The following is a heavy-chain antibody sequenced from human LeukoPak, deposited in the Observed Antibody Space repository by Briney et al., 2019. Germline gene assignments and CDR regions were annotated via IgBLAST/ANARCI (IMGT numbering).Heavy chain of an antibody. J-gene: IGHJ3*02. CDR2: IWYDGSNK. Sequence: GGSLRLSCAASGFTFSSYGMHWVRQAPGKGLEWVAVIWYDGSNKYYADSVKGRFTISRDNSKNTLYLQMNSLRAEDTAVHYCARSYSSSWYPANAFDIWGQGTMVTVSS. D-gene: IGHD6-13*01. CDR3: ARSYSSSWYPANAFDI. V-gene: IGHV3-33*01. CDR1: GFTFSSYG.